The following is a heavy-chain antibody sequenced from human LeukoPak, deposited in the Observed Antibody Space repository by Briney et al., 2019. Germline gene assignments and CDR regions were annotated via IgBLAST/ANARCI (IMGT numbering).Heavy chain of an antibody. Sequence: NPSETLSLTCTVSGGSISSSSYYWGWIRRPPGKGLEWIGSIYYSGSTYYNPSLKSRVTISVDTSNNQFSLNVSSVTAADTAVYYCARKGWSYGDVPSWGQGTLVTVSS. V-gene: IGHV4-39*07. CDR3: ARKGWSYGDVPS. CDR1: GGSISSSSYY. CDR2: IYYSGST. D-gene: IGHD4-17*01. J-gene: IGHJ4*02.